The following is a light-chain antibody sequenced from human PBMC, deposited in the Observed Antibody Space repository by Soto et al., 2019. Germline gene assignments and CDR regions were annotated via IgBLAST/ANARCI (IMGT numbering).Light chain of an antibody. V-gene: IGLV2-14*01. J-gene: IGLJ1*01. CDR3: SAYTTSNTLI. CDR1: SSDVGGYDY. Sequence: QSVLTQPASVSGSPGQSVTISCTGTSSDVGGYDYVSWYQQHPGTAPKLILYEVNNRPSGVSNRFSGSKSGNTASLIISGLQTEDEANYYCSAYTTSNTLIFGTGTQLTVL. CDR2: EVN.